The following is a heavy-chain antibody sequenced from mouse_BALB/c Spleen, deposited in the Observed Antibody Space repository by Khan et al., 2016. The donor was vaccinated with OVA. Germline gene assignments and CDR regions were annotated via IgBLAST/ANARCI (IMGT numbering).Heavy chain of an antibody. CDR3: ARYSNLDY. Sequence: EVQLVESGGGLVQPGGSRKLSCAASGFTFSRFGMHWVRQAPEKGLEWVAYISSGSSTIYYADTVKGRFTISRDNPKNTLFLQMTSLRSEDTAMYYCARYSNLDYWGQGTTLTVSS. J-gene: IGHJ2*01. CDR1: GFTFSRFG. CDR2: ISSGSSTI. V-gene: IGHV5-17*02.